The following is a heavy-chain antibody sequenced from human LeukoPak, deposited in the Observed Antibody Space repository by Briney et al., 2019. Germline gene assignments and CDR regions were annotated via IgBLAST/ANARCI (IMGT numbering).Heavy chain of an antibody. D-gene: IGHD6-13*01. V-gene: IGHV4-4*02. CDR2: IYHIGST. J-gene: IGHJ4*02. Sequence: KPSETLSLTCDVSGGSISTSNWWSWVRQTPGKGLEWLGEIYHIGSTNYNPSLKSRVTISIEKSKNQFSLKLSSVTAADTAVYYCARGVAAAGLDYWGQGTLVTVSS. CDR1: GGSISTSNW. CDR3: ARGVAAAGLDY.